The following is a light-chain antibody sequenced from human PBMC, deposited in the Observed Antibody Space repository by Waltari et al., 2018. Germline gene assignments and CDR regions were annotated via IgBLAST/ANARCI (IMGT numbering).Light chain of an antibody. CDR1: QGISTW. CDR2: KAS. V-gene: IGKV1-5*03. CDR3: QQYNSYSRT. J-gene: IGKJ1*01. Sequence: DIQMTQSPFTLSASVGDRVTITCRASQGISTWLAWYQQKPGKAPKLLIYKASSLESGVPSRFSGSGSGTEFTLTISSLQPDDFATYYCQQYNSYSRTFGQGTKVEIK.